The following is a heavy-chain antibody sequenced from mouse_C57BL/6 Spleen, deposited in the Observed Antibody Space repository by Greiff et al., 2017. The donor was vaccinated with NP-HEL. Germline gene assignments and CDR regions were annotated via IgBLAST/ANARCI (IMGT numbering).Heavy chain of an antibody. V-gene: IGHV1-20*01. CDR3: ARERGAMDY. J-gene: IGHJ4*01. Sequence: EVKLVESGPELVKPGDSVKISCKASGYSFTGYFMNWVMQSHGKSLEWIGRINPYNGDTFYNQKFKGKATLTVDKSSSTAHMELRSLTSEDSAVYYCARERGAMDYWGQGTSVTVSS. CDR1: GYSFTGYF. CDR2: INPYNGDT.